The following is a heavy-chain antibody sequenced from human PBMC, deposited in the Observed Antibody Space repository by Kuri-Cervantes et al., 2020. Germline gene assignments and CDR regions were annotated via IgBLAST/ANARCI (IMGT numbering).Heavy chain of an antibody. CDR1: GFTFSSYS. Sequence: GGSLRLSCAASGFTFSSYSMNWVRQAPGKGLEWVGHIKSKADGGTTNYAASVKGRFTISRDDSKNTLYLQMNSLRVEDTAVYYCAVIPSAGPFVYWGQGTLVTVSS. CDR2: IKSKADGGTT. D-gene: IGHD6-19*01. J-gene: IGHJ4*02. V-gene: IGHV3-15*01. CDR3: AVIPSAGPFVY.